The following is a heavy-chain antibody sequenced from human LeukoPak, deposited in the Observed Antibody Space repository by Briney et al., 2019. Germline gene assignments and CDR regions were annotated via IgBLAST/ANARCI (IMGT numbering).Heavy chain of an antibody. V-gene: IGHV4-31*03. D-gene: IGHD4-11*01. CDR2: IYFSGST. J-gene: IGHJ4*02. Sequence: SQTLSLTCTVSGGSISSGGYYWSWIRQHPGKGLEWIGYIYFSGSTYYNPSLKSRITISVDTSKNQFSLRLSSVTAADTAVYYCARATSDYYSDSDFDYWGPGTLVTVSS. CDR1: GGSISSGGYY. CDR3: ARATSDYYSDSDFDY.